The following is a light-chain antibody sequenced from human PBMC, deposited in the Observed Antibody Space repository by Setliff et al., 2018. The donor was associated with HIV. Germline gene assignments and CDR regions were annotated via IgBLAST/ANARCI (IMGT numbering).Light chain of an antibody. J-gene: IGLJ1*01. V-gene: IGLV2-14*03. CDR1: SSDVGGFNF. CDR3: ISYANSSTYI. CDR2: DVT. Sequence: QSALAQPASMSGSPGQSITVSCTGTSSDVGGFNFVSWYQQHPGKAPRRMIYDVTNRPSGVSNRFSGSKSGNTASLTISGLQAEDEADYYCISYANSSTYIFGTGTKGTV.